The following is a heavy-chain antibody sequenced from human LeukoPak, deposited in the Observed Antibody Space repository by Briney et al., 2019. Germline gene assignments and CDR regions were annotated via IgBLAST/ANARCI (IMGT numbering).Heavy chain of an antibody. V-gene: IGHV4-59*11. CDR3: ARVGSYDSSGYYFTD. CDR2: IYHSGGT. J-gene: IGHJ4*02. CDR1: GASISSHY. Sequence: SDTLSLTCTVSGASISSHYWTWIRQPPGKALEWIGYIYHSGGTTYKPSLKSRVTISVDTSDNQVSLRLTSVTAADTAVYYCARVGSYDSSGYYFTDWGQGTPVTVPS. D-gene: IGHD3-22*01.